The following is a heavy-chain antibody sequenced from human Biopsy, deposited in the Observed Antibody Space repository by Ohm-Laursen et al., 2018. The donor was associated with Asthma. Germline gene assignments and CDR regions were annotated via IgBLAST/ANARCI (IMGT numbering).Heavy chain of an antibody. D-gene: IGHD3-3*01. J-gene: IGHJ4*02. CDR1: GFTFRSYA. CDR3: VRDVMEWYLPAFDF. Sequence: SLRLSCAASGFTFRSYAMHWVRQAPGKGLEWVAVGGSYYDRGLKYYADSVNGRFTVSRDDSKNTLYLQMNSLGPDDTAVYYCVRDVMEWYLPAFDFWGQGTLVTVSS. V-gene: IGHV3-30-3*01. CDR2: GGSYYDRGLK.